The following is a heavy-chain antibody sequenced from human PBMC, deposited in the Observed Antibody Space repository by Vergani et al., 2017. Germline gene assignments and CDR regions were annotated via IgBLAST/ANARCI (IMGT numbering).Heavy chain of an antibody. Sequence: EVQLVESGGGLVQPGGSLRLSCAASGFTFSSYWMSWVRQAPGKGLEWVANIKQDGSEKYYVDSVKGRFTISRDNAKNSLYLQMNSLRAEDTAVYYCARNLYDFWSGYYIPGAYRGQGTLVTVSS. CDR1: GFTFSSYW. J-gene: IGHJ4*02. D-gene: IGHD3-3*01. V-gene: IGHV3-7*03. CDR3: ARNLYDFWSGYYIPGAY. CDR2: IKQDGSEK.